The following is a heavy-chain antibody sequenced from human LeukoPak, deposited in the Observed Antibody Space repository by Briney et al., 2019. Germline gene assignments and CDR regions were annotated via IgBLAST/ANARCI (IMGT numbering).Heavy chain of an antibody. V-gene: IGHV3-74*01. CDR1: GFTFSNHW. D-gene: IGHD1-26*01. CDR2: INTDGSTT. J-gene: IGHJ4*02. CDR3: ARGRGGSYHY. Sequence: GGSLTLSCAAAGFTFSNHWTHCVRQPPGKVLVWVSRINTDGSTTTYADSVKGRFTISRDNAKNTLYLQMNSLRVEDTAVYYCARGRGGSYHYWGQGTLVTVSS.